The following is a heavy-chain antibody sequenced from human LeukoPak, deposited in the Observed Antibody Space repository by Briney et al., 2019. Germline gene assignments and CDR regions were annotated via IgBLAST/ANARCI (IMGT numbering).Heavy chain of an antibody. CDR3: ANFDY. CDR1: GFTFSSYA. CDR2: ISYDGSNK. J-gene: IGHJ4*02. V-gene: IGHV3-30-3*01. Sequence: GGSLRLSCAASGFTFSSYAMHWVRQAPGKGLEWVAVISYDGSNKYYADSVKGRFTISRDNSKNTLYLQMDSLRVEDTAVYYCANFDYWGQGTLVTVSS.